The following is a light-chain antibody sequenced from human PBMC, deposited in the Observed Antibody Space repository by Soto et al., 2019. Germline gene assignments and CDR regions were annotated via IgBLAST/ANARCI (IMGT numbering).Light chain of an antibody. CDR3: AAWDDSRNGVL. Sequence: QSVLTQPASVSGSPGQSITFSCTGTSSDVGSYDYVSWHQQHPGKAPKLIIYDVNNRPSGVPSRFSGSKSGNTASLIISGLQTEGEADYYCAAWDDSRNGVLFGGGTKVTVL. CDR2: DVN. J-gene: IGLJ2*01. CDR1: SSDVGSYDY. V-gene: IGLV2-14*03.